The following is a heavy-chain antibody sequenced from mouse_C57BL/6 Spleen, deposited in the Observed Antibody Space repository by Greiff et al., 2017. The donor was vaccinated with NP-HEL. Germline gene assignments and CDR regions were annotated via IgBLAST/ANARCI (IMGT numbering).Heavy chain of an antibody. Sequence: VQLKQSGPELVKPGASVKIPCKASGYTFTDYNMDWVKQSHGKSLEWIGDINPNNGGTIYNQKFKGKATLTVDKSSSTAYMELRSLTSEDTAVYYCARKGTLRRGGFAYWGQGTLVTVSA. D-gene: IGHD1-2*01. J-gene: IGHJ3*01. V-gene: IGHV1-18*01. CDR2: INPNNGGT. CDR3: ARKGTLRRGGFAY. CDR1: GYTFTDYN.